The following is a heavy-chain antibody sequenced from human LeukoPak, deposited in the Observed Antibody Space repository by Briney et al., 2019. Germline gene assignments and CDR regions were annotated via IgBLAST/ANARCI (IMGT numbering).Heavy chain of an antibody. J-gene: IGHJ5*02. V-gene: IGHV1-69*04. CDR2: IIPILGIA. CDR3: ARAYCSGGSCDTTYNWFDP. D-gene: IGHD2-15*01. Sequence: VASVKVSCKASGGTFSSYAISWVRQAPGQGLEWMGRIIPILGIANYAQEFQGRVTITADKSTSTAYMELSSLRSEDTAVYYCARAYCSGGSCDTTYNWFDPWGQGTLVTVSS. CDR1: GGTFSSYA.